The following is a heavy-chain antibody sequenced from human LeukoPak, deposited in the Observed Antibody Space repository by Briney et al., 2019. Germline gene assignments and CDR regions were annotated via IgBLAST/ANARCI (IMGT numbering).Heavy chain of an antibody. CDR3: ARVRRDSSGYYRGKPFDY. CDR1: GGSISSSSYY. V-gene: IGHV4-39*07. D-gene: IGHD3-22*01. Sequence: PSETLSLTCTVSGGSISSSSYYWSWIRQPPGKGLEWIGEINHSGSTNYNPSLKSRVTISVDTSKNQFSLKLSSVTAADTAVYYCARVRRDSSGYYRGKPFDYWGQGTLVTVSS. CDR2: INHSGST. J-gene: IGHJ4*02.